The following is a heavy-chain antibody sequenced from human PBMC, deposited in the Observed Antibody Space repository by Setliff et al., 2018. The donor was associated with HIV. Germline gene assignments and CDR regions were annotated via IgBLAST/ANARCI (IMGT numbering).Heavy chain of an antibody. Sequence: LKISCSASGFTFSSYAMHWVRQTPGKGLEYVSAISSNGGSTYYADSVKGRFTISRDNSKNTLYLQMSSLRAEDTAVYYCVKARVDGDYYYYYYMDVWGKGTTVTVSS. D-gene: IGHD4-17*01. CDR3: VKARVDGDYYYYYYMDV. J-gene: IGHJ6*03. CDR1: GFTFSSYA. CDR2: ISSNGGST. V-gene: IGHV3-64D*09.